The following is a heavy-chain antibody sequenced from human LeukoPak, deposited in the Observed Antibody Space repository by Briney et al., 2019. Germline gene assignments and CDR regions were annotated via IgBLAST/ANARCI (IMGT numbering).Heavy chain of an antibody. D-gene: IGHD6-13*01. V-gene: IGHV3-21*01. Sequence: GGSLRLSCAASGFTFSSYSMNWVRQAPGKGLEWVSSISSSSSYIYYADSVKGRFTVSRDNAKNSLYLQMNSLRAEDTAVYYCARDPAAGIDYWGQGTLVTVSS. CDR2: ISSSSSYI. J-gene: IGHJ4*02. CDR1: GFTFSSYS. CDR3: ARDPAAGIDY.